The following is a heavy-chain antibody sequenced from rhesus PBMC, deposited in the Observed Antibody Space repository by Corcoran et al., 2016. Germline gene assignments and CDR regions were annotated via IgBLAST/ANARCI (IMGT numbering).Heavy chain of an antibody. J-gene: IGHJ4*01. D-gene: IGHD6S26*01. CDR1: GYSISSGYY. CDR3: ARDRGGWSQWGYFDY. V-gene: IGHV4S14*01. CDR2: IYGSGGGN. Sequence: QVQLQESGPGLVKPSETLSLTCAVSGYSISSGYYWGWIRQPPGKGLEWIGSIYGSGGGNYLTPALKSRVTRSGDTSKTQFSLKLSSVTAADTAVYYCARDRGGWSQWGYFDYWGQGVLVTVSS.